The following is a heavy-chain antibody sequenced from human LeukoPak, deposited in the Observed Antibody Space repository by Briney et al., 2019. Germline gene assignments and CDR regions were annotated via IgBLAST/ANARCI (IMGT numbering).Heavy chain of an antibody. CDR1: GFTFSSYS. V-gene: IGHV3-21*01. D-gene: IGHD4-23*01. CDR3: ASSGGNAVAAQFDY. J-gene: IGHJ4*02. CDR2: ISSSSYI. Sequence: PGGSLRLSCAASGFTFSSYSMNWVRQAPGKGLEWVSSISSSSYIYYADSVKGRFTISSDNAKNSLYLQMNSLRAEDTAVYYCASSGGNAVAAQFDYWGQGTLVTVSS.